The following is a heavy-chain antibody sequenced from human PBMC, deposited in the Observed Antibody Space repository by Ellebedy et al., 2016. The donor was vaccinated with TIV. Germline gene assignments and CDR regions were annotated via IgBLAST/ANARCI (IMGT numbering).Heavy chain of an antibody. D-gene: IGHD4-17*01. CDR1: GYTFTSYG. CDR3: ARVGDGDYSGYFEY. CDR2: ISAYNGNT. J-gene: IGHJ4*02. Sequence: AASVKVSCKASGYTFTSYGISWVRQAPGQGLEWMGWISAYNGNTNYAQRLQGRVTMTTDTSTTTVYMELRSLRSDDTAVYYCARVGDGDYSGYFEYWGQGTPVTVSS. V-gene: IGHV1-18*04.